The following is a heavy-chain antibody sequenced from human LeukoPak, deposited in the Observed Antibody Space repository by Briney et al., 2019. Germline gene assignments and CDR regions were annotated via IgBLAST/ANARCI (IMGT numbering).Heavy chain of an antibody. J-gene: IGHJ4*02. CDR3: ARGSYYDRPSRSRVEY. Sequence: SETLSLTCTVSGGSVSSGSYYWSWIRPPPGKGLEWIGYLYYSGSTNYNPSLKSRVTISVDTSKNQFSLKLTSVTAADTAVYYCARGSYYDRPSRSRVEYWGQGTLVTVSS. CDR1: GGSVSSGSYY. V-gene: IGHV4-61*01. D-gene: IGHD3-22*01. CDR2: LYYSGST.